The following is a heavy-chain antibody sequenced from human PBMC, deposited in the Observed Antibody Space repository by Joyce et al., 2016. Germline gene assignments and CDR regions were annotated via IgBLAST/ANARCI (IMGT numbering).Heavy chain of an antibody. J-gene: IGHJ4*02. Sequence: EVQLVESGGGLIQPGGSLRLSCAASGFTVSNNYMTWVRQAPGKGLECVVFIYSGGDTYYADSVKGRFTISRDKNTLYLQMNSLRVEDTAVYYCARVPGFHWGQGTLVTVSS. CDR3: ARVPGFH. CDR1: GFTVSNNY. CDR2: IYSGGDT. V-gene: IGHV3-53*01.